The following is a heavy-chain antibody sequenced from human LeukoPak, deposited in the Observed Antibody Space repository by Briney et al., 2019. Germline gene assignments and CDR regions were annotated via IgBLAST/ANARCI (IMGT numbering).Heavy chain of an antibody. Sequence: GGSLRLSCAASGFTVSSNYMSWVRQAPGKGLGWVSVIYSGGSTYYADSVKGRFTISRHNSKNTLYLQMNSLRAEDTAVYYCARDHFRLWFFYWGQGTLVTVSS. J-gene: IGHJ4*02. CDR1: GFTVSSNY. V-gene: IGHV3-53*04. D-gene: IGHD5-18*01. CDR3: ARDHFRLWFFY. CDR2: IYSGGST.